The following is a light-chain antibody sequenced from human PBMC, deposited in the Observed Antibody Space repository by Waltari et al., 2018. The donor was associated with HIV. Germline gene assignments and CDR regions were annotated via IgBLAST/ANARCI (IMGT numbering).Light chain of an antibody. J-gene: IGLJ1*01. V-gene: IGLV2-14*01. CDR2: EVS. Sequence: QSALTPPASVSGSPGQSITLSCPGPRSDVGGYNHVSWYQPHPVKAPKLITYEVSNRPSGVSNRFSGSKSGNTASLTISGLQAEDEADYYCSSYTSSSTLYVFGTGTKVTVL. CDR3: SSYTSSSTLYV. CDR1: RSDVGGYNH.